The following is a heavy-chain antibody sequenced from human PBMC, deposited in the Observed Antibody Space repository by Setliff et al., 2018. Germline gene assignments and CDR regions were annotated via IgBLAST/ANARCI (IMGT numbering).Heavy chain of an antibody. J-gene: IGHJ3*02. V-gene: IGHV2-70*17. CDR3: APIHAWNTYARYAFEI. D-gene: IGHD2-2*01. Sequence: SGPTLVNPTQTLTLTCTYSGFSLNTGGMSLSWIRQPPGKALELLARIKWYDEKFYSTSLMTRVTISKDTFKIQVVLTMINLDQLDTATYYFAPIHAWNTYARYAFEIWGQGAKV. CDR2: IKWYDEK. CDR1: GFSLNTGGMS.